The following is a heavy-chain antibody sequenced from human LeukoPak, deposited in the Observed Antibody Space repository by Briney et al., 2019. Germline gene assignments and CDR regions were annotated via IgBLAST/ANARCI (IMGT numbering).Heavy chain of an antibody. Sequence: GGSLRLSCAASGFTFSSYWMSWVRQAPGKGLEWVANIKQDGSEKYYVDSVKGRFTISRDNAKNSLYLQMNSLRAEDTAVYYCARERYDSSSSGYYYYYMDVWGKGTTVTVSS. CDR2: IKQDGSEK. CDR1: GFTFSSYW. D-gene: IGHD6-6*01. J-gene: IGHJ6*03. CDR3: ARERYDSSSSGYYYYYMDV. V-gene: IGHV3-7*01.